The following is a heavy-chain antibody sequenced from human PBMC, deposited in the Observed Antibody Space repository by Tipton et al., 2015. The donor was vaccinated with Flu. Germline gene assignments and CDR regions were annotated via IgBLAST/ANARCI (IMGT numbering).Heavy chain of an antibody. Sequence: SGFTFTTYAMHWVRQAPGKGLEWVAFIRYDGSYKYYADSVKGRFTISRDNAKNTLYLQMNSLRAEDTAVYYCATSSEFYDSSGRPNYWYFDLWGRGTLVTVSS. V-gene: IGHV3-30*02. CDR1: GFTFTTYA. CDR2: IRYDGSYK. CDR3: ATSSEFYDSSGRPNYWYFDL. J-gene: IGHJ2*01. D-gene: IGHD3-22*01.